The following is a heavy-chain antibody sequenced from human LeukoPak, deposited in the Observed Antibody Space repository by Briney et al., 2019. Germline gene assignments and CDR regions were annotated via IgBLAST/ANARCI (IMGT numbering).Heavy chain of an antibody. CDR3: VSYGGSGSYSFGY. Sequence: PSETLSLTCSVSGGSFNTDYWSWIRQPPGKGLEWMGYIYYSGSTNYNPSLESRVTISVDTSKNQFSLKLTSVTAADTAVYYCVSYGGSGSYSFGYWGQGTLVTVSS. CDR1: GGSFNTDY. CDR2: IYYSGST. D-gene: IGHD3-10*01. J-gene: IGHJ4*02. V-gene: IGHV4-59*01.